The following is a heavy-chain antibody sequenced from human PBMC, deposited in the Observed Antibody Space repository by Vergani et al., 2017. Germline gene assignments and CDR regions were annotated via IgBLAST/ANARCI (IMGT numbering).Heavy chain of an antibody. D-gene: IGHD6-6*01. V-gene: IGHV4-59*11. Sequence: QVQLQESGPGLVKPSETLSLTCTVSGGSISSHYWSWIRQPPGKGLEWIGYIYYSGSTNYNPSLKSRVTISVDTSKNQFSLKLSSVTAADTAVYYCARGSLTIAARLFDYWGQGTLVTVSS. CDR3: ARGSLTIAARLFDY. J-gene: IGHJ4*02. CDR2: IYYSGST. CDR1: GGSISSHY.